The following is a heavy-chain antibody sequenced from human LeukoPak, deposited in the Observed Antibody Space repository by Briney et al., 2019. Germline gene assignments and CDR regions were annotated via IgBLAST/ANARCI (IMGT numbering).Heavy chain of an antibody. CDR3: AKDHTYYYDSSGYYFDY. V-gene: IGHV4-39*01. CDR1: GGSISSSSYY. Sequence: PETLSLTCTVSGGSISSSSYYWGWIRQPPGKGLEWIGSIYYSGSTYYNPSLKSRVTISVDTSKNQFSLKLSSVTAADTAVYYCAKDHTYYYDSSGYYFDYWGQGTLVTVSS. J-gene: IGHJ4*02. CDR2: IYYSGST. D-gene: IGHD3-22*01.